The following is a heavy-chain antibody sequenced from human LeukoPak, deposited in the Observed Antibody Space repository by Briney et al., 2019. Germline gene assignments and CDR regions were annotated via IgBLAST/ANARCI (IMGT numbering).Heavy chain of an antibody. V-gene: IGHV3-23*01. CDR1: GFTFSTYA. CDR3: AKVRSMAANPSYFDS. D-gene: IGHD5-24*01. Sequence: SGGSLRLSCAASGFTFSTYAMSWVRQAPGKGLEWVSVISSGGGVTHYADSVEGRFTISRDNSKSTLFLQVNSLRAEDTAVYYCAKVRSMAANPSYFDSWGQGTLVTVSS. J-gene: IGHJ4*02. CDR2: ISSGGGVT.